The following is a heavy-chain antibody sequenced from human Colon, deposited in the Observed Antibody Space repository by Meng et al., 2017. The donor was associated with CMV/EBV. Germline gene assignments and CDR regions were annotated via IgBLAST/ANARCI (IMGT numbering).Heavy chain of an antibody. J-gene: IGHJ4*02. CDR3: AKIGYTYDRADY. V-gene: IGHV1-2*02. D-gene: IGHD5-18*01. CDR1: GYTFTGYF. CDR2: IDPNSGAT. Sequence: ASVKVSCKASGYTFTGYFLHWVRQAPGLGLEWMGWIDPNSGATNYAQNFQDRVTMTRDTSISTAYMELSRLNSDDTAVYYCAKIGYTYDRADYWGQGTLVTVSS.